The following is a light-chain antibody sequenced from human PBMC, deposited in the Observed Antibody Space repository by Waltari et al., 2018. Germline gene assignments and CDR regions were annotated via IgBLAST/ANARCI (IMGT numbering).Light chain of an antibody. J-gene: IGKJ2*01. CDR2: GAS. Sequence: IVLPQTPGTLPLSPGERATLSCRASQSVSSRHLTWYQQKTGQAPGLLIYGASSRATGIPDRVSARGSGTDLTLTISRLEPEDFAVYDCQKYGSAPYTFGQGAKVEI. CDR3: QKYGSAPYT. CDR1: QSVSSRH. V-gene: IGKV3-20*01.